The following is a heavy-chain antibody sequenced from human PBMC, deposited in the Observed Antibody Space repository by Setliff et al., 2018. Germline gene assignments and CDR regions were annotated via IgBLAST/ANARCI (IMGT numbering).Heavy chain of an antibody. CDR2: VYVGGNT. CDR1: GVSIANTASY. V-gene: IGHV4-61*09. J-gene: IGHJ6*03. CDR3: ARAASGWYSAYYYYMDV. Sequence: PSETLSLTCNVSGVSIANTASYWSWIRQPAGKTLEWIGQVYVGGNTYYNSSLKSRVTISLDTSKNQFSLNLTAVTAADTAVYYCARAASGWYSAYYYYMDVWGKGTTVTVSS. D-gene: IGHD6-19*01.